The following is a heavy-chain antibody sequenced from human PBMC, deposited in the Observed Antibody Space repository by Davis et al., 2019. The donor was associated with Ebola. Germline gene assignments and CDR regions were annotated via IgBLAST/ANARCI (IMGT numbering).Heavy chain of an antibody. CDR3: VKDRFTVVVVHGGFDY. J-gene: IGHJ4*02. D-gene: IGHD2-15*01. CDR2: ISTNGETT. V-gene: IGHV3-64D*06. Sequence: PGGSLRLSCAASGFTFSSYNMHWVRQAPGKGLESVSRISTNGETTYYAESVKGRFTISRDNSKDTLYLHMRSLTTEDTAVYYCVKDRFTVVVVHGGFDYWGQGTLVTVSS. CDR1: GFTFSSYN.